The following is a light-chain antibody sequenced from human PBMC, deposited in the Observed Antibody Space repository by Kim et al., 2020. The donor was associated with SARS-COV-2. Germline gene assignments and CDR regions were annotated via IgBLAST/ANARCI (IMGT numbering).Light chain of an antibody. CDR1: RSDVGGYNY. J-gene: IGLJ3*02. V-gene: IGLV2-14*04. Sequence: GQSITISCTGTRSDVGGYNYVSWYQQHPGKAPKLMIYDVSKRPSGVSNRFSGSKSGSTASLTISGLQAEDEADYYCSSYTSSSTWVFGGGTKVTVL. CDR2: DVS. CDR3: SSYTSSSTWV.